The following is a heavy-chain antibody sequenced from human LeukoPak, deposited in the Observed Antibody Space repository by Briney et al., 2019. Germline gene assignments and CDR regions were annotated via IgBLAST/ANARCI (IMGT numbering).Heavy chain of an antibody. Sequence: SETLSLTCTVSGGSVSSGSHYWSWIRQPPGKGLEWIGYIYYSGSTNYTPSLKGRVTISVDTSENQFSLKLSSVTAADTAVYYCARDRYYYDSGSYFYFDLWGRGTLVTVSS. J-gene: IGHJ2*01. CDR1: GGSVSSGSHY. CDR2: IYYSGST. CDR3: ARDRYYYDSGSYFYFDL. D-gene: IGHD3-22*01. V-gene: IGHV4-61*01.